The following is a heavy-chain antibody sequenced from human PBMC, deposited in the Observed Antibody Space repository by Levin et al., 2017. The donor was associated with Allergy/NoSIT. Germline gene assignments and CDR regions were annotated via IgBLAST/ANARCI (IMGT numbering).Heavy chain of an antibody. CDR1: EDTFTNFY. V-gene: IGHV1-46*01. CDR2: INPSAGTR. Sequence: GESLKISCKASEDTFTNFYIHWVRQAPGQGLEWMGLINPSAGTRSYTQKFQGRLTMTRDTSTSTVYMELSSLTFEDTAIYYCARDLAWGLRGTSNGCDYWGQGTLVAVSS. CDR3: ARDLAWGLRGTSNGCDY. J-gene: IGHJ4*02. D-gene: IGHD3-10*01.